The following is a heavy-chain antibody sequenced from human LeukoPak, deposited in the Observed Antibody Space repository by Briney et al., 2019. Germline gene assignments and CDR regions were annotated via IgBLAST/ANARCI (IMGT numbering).Heavy chain of an antibody. CDR1: GGSISSHY. D-gene: IGHD1-20*01. Sequence: SGTLSLTCTVSGGSISSHYWSWIRQPPGKGLEWIGYIYYSGSTNYNPSLTSRVTISVDTSKNQFSLKLSSVTAADTAVYYCARVHNWNDANWFDPWGQGTLVTVSS. CDR3: ARVHNWNDANWFDP. CDR2: IYYSGST. V-gene: IGHV4-59*11. J-gene: IGHJ5*02.